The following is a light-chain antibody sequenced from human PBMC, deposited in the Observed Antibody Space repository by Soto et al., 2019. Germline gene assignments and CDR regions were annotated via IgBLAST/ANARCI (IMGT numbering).Light chain of an antibody. CDR3: SSYAGSNNV. J-gene: IGLJ1*01. CDR1: SSDVGGYNY. V-gene: IGLV2-8*01. CDR2: EAS. Sequence: QSALTQPPSASGSPGQSVTISCTGTSSDVGGYNYVSWYQQHPGKAPKLMIYEASKRPSGVPDRFSGSKSGNTASLTVSGLQAEDEADYYCSSYAGSNNVFGTGTKLTVL.